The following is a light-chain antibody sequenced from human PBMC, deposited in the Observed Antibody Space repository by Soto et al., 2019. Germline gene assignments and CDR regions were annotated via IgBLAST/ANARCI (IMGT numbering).Light chain of an antibody. J-gene: IGKJ4*01. V-gene: IGKV3-15*01. CDR3: QQYNDWPPLT. CDR2: DAF. CDR1: QSIRTN. Sequence: EIMMTQSPATVSVSPGERATLSCRASQSIRTNVAWYQQKPGQALRLLIYDAFTRATGLSSRFSGSGSGTEFTLTISSLQSEDVAIYYCQQYNDWPPLTFGGGTRLEI.